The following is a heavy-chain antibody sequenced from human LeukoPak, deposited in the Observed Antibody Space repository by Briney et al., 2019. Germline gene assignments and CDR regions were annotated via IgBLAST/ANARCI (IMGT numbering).Heavy chain of an antibody. CDR3: ARLGDYVFDY. V-gene: IGHV4-30-4*08. D-gene: IGHD4-17*01. J-gene: IGHJ4*02. CDR2: IYYSGST. CDR1: GGSISSGDYY. Sequence: SETLSLTCTVSGGSISSGDYYWSWIRQPPGKGLEWIGYIYYSGSTYYNPSLKSRLTISVDTSKNQFSLKLSSVTAADTAVYYCARLGDYVFDYWGQGTLVTVSS.